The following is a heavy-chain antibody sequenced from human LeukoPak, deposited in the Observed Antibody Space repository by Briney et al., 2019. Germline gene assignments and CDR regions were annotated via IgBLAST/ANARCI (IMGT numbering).Heavy chain of an antibody. CDR3: ARDNRGSSYYYDSSGYPDY. V-gene: IGHV1-2*02. D-gene: IGHD3-22*01. CDR2: INPNSGGT. Sequence: ASVKVSCKASGYTFTGYYMHWVRQAPGQGLEWMGWINPNSGGTNYAQKFQGRVTMTRDTSISTAYMELSRLRSDDTAVYYCARDNRGSSYYYDSSGYPDYWGQGTLVTVSS. J-gene: IGHJ4*02. CDR1: GYTFTGYY.